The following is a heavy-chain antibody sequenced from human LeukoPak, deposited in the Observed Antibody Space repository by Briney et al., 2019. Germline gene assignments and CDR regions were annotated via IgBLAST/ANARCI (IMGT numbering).Heavy chain of an antibody. D-gene: IGHD3-10*01. V-gene: IGHV3-30*18. CDR2: ISYDGSNK. Sequence: GGSLRLSCAASGFTFSSYGMHWVRQAPGKGLEWVAVISYDGSNKYYADSVKGRFTISRDNSKNTLYLQMSSLRAEDTAVYYCAKGGVTMVRGVINSPDYYYYMDVWGKGTTVTVSS. CDR3: AKGGVTMVRGVINSPDYYYYMDV. CDR1: GFTFSSYG. J-gene: IGHJ6*03.